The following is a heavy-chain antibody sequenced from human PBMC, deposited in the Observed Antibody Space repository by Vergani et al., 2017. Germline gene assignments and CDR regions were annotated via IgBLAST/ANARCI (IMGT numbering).Heavy chain of an antibody. J-gene: IGHJ4*02. CDR1: GGSVSSGSYY. CDR2: IYYSGST. V-gene: IGHV4-61*10. D-gene: IGHD1-26*01. CDR3: AREGTSGSYYFDY. Sequence: QVQLQESGPGLVKPSETLSLTCTVSGGSVSSGSYYWSWIRQPAGKGLEWIGYIYYSGSTNHNPALKSRVTISGDTSKNQFSLELSPVTAADTAVYYCAREGTSGSYYFDYWGQGTLVTVSS.